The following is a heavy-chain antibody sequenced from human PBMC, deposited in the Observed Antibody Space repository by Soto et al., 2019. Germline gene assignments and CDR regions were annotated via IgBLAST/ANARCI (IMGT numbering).Heavy chain of an antibody. V-gene: IGHV1-18*04. J-gene: IGHJ4*02. CDR1: GYTFTSYG. CDR2: ISAYNGNT. Sequence: DSVKVSCKASGYTFTSYGISWVRQAPGQGLEWMGWISAYNGNTNYAQKLQGRVTMTTDTSTSTAYMELRSLRSDDTAVYYCARVHCSSTSCYPIDYWGQGTLVTVSS. CDR3: ARVHCSSTSCYPIDY. D-gene: IGHD2-2*01.